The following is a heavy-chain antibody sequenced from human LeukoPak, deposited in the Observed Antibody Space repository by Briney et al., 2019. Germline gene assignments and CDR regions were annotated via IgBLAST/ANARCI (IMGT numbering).Heavy chain of an antibody. CDR3: ARWQQLVRYYYYGMDV. J-gene: IGHJ6*02. CDR2: INHSGST. CDR1: GGSFSGYY. V-gene: IGHV4-34*01. D-gene: IGHD6-13*01. Sequence: SETLSLTCAVYGGSFSGYYWSWIRQPPGKGLEWIWEINHSGSTNYNPSLKSRVTISVDPSKNQFSLKLGSVTAADPDVYYCARWQQLVRYYYYGMDVWGQGTTVTVSS.